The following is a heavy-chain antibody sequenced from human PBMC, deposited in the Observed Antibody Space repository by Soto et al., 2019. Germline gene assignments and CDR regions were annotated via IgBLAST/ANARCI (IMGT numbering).Heavy chain of an antibody. CDR3: ARLLSDYYDRSVPDF. V-gene: IGHV4-59*08. D-gene: IGHD3-22*01. J-gene: IGHJ6*02. CDR1: GGSISSYY. CDR2: IYYSGST. Sequence: PSETLSLTCTVSGGSISSYYWSWIRQPPGKGLEWIGYIYYSGSTNYNPSLKSRVTISVDTSKNQFSLKLSSVTAADTAVYYCARLLSDYYDRSVPDFWGQGTTVTVSS.